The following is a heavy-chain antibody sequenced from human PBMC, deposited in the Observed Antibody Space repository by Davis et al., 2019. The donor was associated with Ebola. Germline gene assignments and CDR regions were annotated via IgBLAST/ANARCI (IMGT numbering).Heavy chain of an antibody. CDR3: SGSYRGFDY. CDR2: IISKANSYAT. J-gene: IGHJ4*02. V-gene: IGHV3-73*01. CDR1: GFTFSGSA. Sequence: GESLKISCAASGFTFSGSAMHWVRQASGKGLEWVGRIISKANSYATAYAASVKGRFTISRDDSKNTAYLQMNSLKTEDTAVYYCSGSYRGFDYWGQGTLVTVSS. D-gene: IGHD1-26*01.